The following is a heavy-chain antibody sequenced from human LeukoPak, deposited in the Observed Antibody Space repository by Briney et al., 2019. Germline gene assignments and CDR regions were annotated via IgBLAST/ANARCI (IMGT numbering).Heavy chain of an antibody. CDR1: GFTFSSYS. J-gene: IGHJ3*02. Sequence: PGGSLRLSCAASGFTFSSYSMNWVRQAPGKGLEWVSSISSISSYIYYADSVKGRFTISRDNAKNPLYLQMNRLRAEDTAVYYCARDKHYYDSSGYYRDAFDIWGQGTMVTVSS. CDR2: ISSISSYI. V-gene: IGHV3-21*01. CDR3: ARDKHYYDSSGYYRDAFDI. D-gene: IGHD3-22*01.